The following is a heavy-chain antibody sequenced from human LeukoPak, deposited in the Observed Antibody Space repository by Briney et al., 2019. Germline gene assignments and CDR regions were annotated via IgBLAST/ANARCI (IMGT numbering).Heavy chain of an antibody. CDR2: IYYSGST. D-gene: IGHD6-19*01. CDR1: GGSISSYY. J-gene: IGHJ4*02. Sequence: SETLPLTCTVSGGSISSYYWSWIRQPPGKGLEWIGYIYYSGSTNYNPSLKSRVTISVDTSKNQFSLKLSSVTAADTAVYYCARIDRAVAGTIDYWGQGTLVTVSS. CDR3: ARIDRAVAGTIDY. V-gene: IGHV4-59*08.